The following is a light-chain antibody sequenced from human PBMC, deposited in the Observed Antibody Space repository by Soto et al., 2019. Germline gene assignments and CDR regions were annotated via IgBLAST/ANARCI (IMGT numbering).Light chain of an antibody. CDR3: QQYVNSPVT. V-gene: IGKV3-20*01. CDR1: QRVNSSY. Sequence: EIVLTQSPDTLYLSPGEGATLSCRASQRVNSSYLAWYQQKPGQAHRLLISGAADRATGVPARVSGSGYGTDFTLAISRLEPEDFAVYYCQQYVNSPVTVGQGTKLQIK. J-gene: IGKJ2*01. CDR2: GAA.